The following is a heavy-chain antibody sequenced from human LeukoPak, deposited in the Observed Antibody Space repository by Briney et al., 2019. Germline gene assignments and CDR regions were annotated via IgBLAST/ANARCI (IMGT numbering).Heavy chain of an antibody. D-gene: IGHD3-22*01. CDR2: ISGSGGRT. Sequence: GGSLRLSCAASGFTFSNYAMSWVRQAPGRGLEWLSGISGSGGRTYYADSVKGRFTVSRDNSKNTLYMQMNSLRAEDTAVYYCAKDKTHYYDSGGYYPKFDYWGQGTLVSVSS. CDR3: AKDKTHYYDSGGYYPKFDY. V-gene: IGHV3-23*01. J-gene: IGHJ4*02. CDR1: GFTFSNYA.